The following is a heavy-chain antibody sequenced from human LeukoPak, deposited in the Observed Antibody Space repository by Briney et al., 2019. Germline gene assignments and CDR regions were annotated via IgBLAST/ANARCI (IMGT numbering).Heavy chain of an antibody. J-gene: IGHJ6*02. CDR1: GYTLTDYY. Sequence: ASVKVSCKASGYTLTDYYVHWVRQAPGQGLEWMGGIIPIFGTANYAQKFQGRVTITADESTSTAYMELSSLRSEDTAVYYCAKSAIVVARDYYYYYGMDVWGQGTTVTVSS. CDR3: AKSAIVVARDYYYYYGMDV. CDR2: IIPIFGTA. D-gene: IGHD3-22*01. V-gene: IGHV1-69*13.